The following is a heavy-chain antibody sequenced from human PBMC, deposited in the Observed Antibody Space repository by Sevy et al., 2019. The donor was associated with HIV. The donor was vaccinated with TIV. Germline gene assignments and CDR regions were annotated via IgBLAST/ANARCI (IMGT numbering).Heavy chain of an antibody. J-gene: IGHJ6*02. CDR2: IKQDGNEK. Sequence: GGSPRLSCVASGFTFSDYWMTWVRQAPGKGLEWVANIKQDGNEKYYMDSAKGRFTISRDNAKNSVYLQVNSLRAEDTAVYYCAREAVAGRSGPWKADYYYAGMDVWGQGTTVTVSS. CDR1: GFTFSDYW. V-gene: IGHV3-7*01. D-gene: IGHD6-19*01. CDR3: AREAVAGRSGPWKADYYYAGMDV.